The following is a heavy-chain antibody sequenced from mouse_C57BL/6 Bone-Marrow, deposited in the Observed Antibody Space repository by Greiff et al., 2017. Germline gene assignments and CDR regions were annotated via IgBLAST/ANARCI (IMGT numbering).Heavy chain of an antibody. D-gene: IGHD2-1*01. J-gene: IGHJ2*01. CDR3: ARGGIYYDNYDY. CDR1: GFTFSDYG. V-gene: IGHV5-17*01. CDR2: ISSGSSTI. Sequence: EVHLVESGGGLVKPGGSLKLSCAASGFTFSDYGMHWVRQAPEKGLEWVAYISSGSSTIYYADTVKGRFTISRDNAKNTLFLQMTSLRSEDTAMYYCARGGIYYDNYDYWGQGTTLTVSS.